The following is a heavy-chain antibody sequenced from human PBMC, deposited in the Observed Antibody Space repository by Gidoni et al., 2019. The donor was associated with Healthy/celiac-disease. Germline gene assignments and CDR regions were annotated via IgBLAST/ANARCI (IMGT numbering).Heavy chain of an antibody. CDR1: GFTFDDYA. Sequence: EVQLVESGGGLVQPGRSLRLSCAASGFTFDDYAIHWVRQAPGKGLEWVSGISWNSGSIGYADSVKGRFTISRDNAKNSLYLQMNSLRAEDTALYYCAKDMAYGDYPAAFDIWGQGTMVTVSS. J-gene: IGHJ3*02. D-gene: IGHD4-17*01. V-gene: IGHV3-9*01. CDR3: AKDMAYGDYPAAFDI. CDR2: ISWNSGSI.